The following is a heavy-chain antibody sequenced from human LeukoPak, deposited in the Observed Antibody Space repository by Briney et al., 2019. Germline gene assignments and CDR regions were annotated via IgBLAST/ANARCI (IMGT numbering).Heavy chain of an antibody. J-gene: IGHJ5*02. CDR2: IKPSGGTI. CDR1: GYTFSSYY. CDR3: ASDFDTSSSTGVPNSFDP. D-gene: IGHD6-6*01. V-gene: IGHV1-46*01. Sequence: ASVKVSCKASGYTFSSYYIHWVRQAPGLGLQWLGMIKPSGGTIRYEQSFQGRVTMTTDTSTSTVFKELSSLTSDDTAVYYCASDFDTSSSTGVPNSFDPWSQGTLVTVSS.